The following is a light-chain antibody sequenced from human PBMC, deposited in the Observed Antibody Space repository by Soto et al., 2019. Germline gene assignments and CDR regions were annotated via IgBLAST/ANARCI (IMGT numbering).Light chain of an antibody. CDR3: CSYAGTYTQV. V-gene: IGLV2-11*01. CDR2: DVS. Sequence: QSVLTQPRSVSGSPGQSVTISCTGTSSDVGGYNYVSWYQHHPGKAPKLMIYDVSERPSGVPDRFSGSKSGNTASLTISGLQAEDEADYYCCSYAGTYTQVFGGGTKLTVL. CDR1: SSDVGGYNY. J-gene: IGLJ3*02.